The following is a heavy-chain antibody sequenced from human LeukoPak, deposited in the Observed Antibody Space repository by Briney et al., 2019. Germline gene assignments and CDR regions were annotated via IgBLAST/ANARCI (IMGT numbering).Heavy chain of an antibody. CDR1: GYTFTSYD. Sequence: ASVKVSCKASGYTFTSYDINWVRQATGQGLEWMGWMNPNSGNTGYAQKFQGRVTITRNTSISTAYMELSSLRSEDTAVYYCARVPSIAARRGGNWFDPWGQGTLVTVSS. J-gene: IGHJ5*02. CDR3: ARVPSIAARRGGNWFDP. V-gene: IGHV1-8*03. CDR2: MNPNSGNT. D-gene: IGHD6-6*01.